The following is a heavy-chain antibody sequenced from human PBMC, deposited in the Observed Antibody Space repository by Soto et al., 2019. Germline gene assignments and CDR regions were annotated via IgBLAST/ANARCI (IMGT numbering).Heavy chain of an antibody. D-gene: IGHD5-12*01. Sequence: QVQLVQSGAEVKKPGASVKVSCKASGYTFTSYAMDWVRQAPGQRLEWMGWINAGNGNTKYSQKFQGRVTITRDTSASTVYVELSSLRSEDTAVYYCARDLLGGYVTYYYYYAMDVWGQGTTVTGSS. V-gene: IGHV1-3*01. CDR2: INAGNGNT. CDR3: ARDLLGGYVTYYYYYAMDV. CDR1: GYTFTSYA. J-gene: IGHJ6*02.